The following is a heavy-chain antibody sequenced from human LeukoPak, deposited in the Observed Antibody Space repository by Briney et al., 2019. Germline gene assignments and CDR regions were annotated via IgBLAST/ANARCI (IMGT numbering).Heavy chain of an antibody. J-gene: IGHJ6*03. CDR1: GFTFSSYW. Sequence: PGGSLRLSCAAPGFTFSSYWMSWVRQAPGKGLEWVANIKQDGREKYYVDSVKGRFTISRDNAKNSLYLQMNSLRAEDTAVYYCARLRYHDFWSGYWKYYYYMDVWGKGTTVTVSS. D-gene: IGHD3-3*01. CDR3: ARLRYHDFWSGYWKYYYYMDV. V-gene: IGHV3-7*01. CDR2: IKQDGREK.